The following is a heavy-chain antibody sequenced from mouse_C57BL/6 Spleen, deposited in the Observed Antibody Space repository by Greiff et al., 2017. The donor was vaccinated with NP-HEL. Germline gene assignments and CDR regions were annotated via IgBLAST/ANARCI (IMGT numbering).Heavy chain of an antibody. V-gene: IGHV1-19*01. CDR3: ARSGYYGSSPDFDY. CDR2: INPYNGGT. CDR1: GYTFTDYY. D-gene: IGHD1-1*01. Sequence: VQLKQSGPVLVKPGASVKMSCKASGYTFTDYYMNWVKQSHGKSLEWIGVINPYNGGTSYNQKFKGKATLTVDKSSSTAYMQLNSLTSEDSAVYYCARSGYYGSSPDFDYWGQGTTLTVSS. J-gene: IGHJ2*01.